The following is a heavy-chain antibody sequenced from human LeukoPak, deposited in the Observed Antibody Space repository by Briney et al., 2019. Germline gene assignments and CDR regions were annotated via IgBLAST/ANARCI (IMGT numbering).Heavy chain of an antibody. Sequence: RASVKVSCQASGYTFTGYYMHWVRQAPGQGLEWMGGFDPEDGETIYAQKFQGRATMTEDTSTDTAYMELSSLRSEDTAVYYCATSSPHCSGGSCYGYWGQGTLVTVSS. J-gene: IGHJ4*02. CDR3: ATSSPHCSGGSCYGY. D-gene: IGHD2-15*01. CDR2: FDPEDGET. V-gene: IGHV1-24*01. CDR1: GYTFTGYY.